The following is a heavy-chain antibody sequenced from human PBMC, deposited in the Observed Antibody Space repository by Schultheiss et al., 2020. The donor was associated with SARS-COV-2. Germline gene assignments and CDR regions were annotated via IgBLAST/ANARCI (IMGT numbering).Heavy chain of an antibody. CDR1: GGTFSSYA. CDR2: IIPILGIA. CDR3: ARDGSSGWSHNSYDGMDV. V-gene: IGHV1-69*04. J-gene: IGHJ6*02. D-gene: IGHD6-19*01. Sequence: SVKVSCKASGGTFSSYAISWVRQAPGQGLEWMGRIIPILGIANYAQKFQGRVTITADKSTSTAYMELSSLRSEDTAVYYCARDGSSGWSHNSYDGMDVWGQGTTVTVSS.